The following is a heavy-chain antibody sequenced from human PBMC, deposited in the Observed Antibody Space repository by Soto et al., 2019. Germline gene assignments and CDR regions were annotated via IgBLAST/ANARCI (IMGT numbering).Heavy chain of an antibody. J-gene: IGHJ5*02. Sequence: PGGSLRLSCGASGFTFINYNMNWVRQAPGKGLEWVSHISGTSVYIHYADSVKGRFTISRDNAKNSVYLQMDSLRVEDTAVYYCAREGALKPFSSWGQGALVTVSS. CDR3: AREGALKPFSS. CDR1: GFTFINYN. V-gene: IGHV3-21*01. CDR2: ISGTSVYI.